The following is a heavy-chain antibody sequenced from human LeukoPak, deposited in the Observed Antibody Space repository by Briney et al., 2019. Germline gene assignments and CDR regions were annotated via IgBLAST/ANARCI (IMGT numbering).Heavy chain of an antibody. J-gene: IGHJ4*02. CDR1: GFTFSSYA. D-gene: IGHD6-19*01. CDR3: AKVNSSGRSRPFDY. Sequence: GGSLRLSCAASGFTFSSYAMHWVRQAPGKGLEWVAVISYDGSNKYYADSVKGRFTISRDESKNTLYLQMNSLRPEDTAVYSCAKVNSSGRSRPFDYWGQGTLVTVSS. V-gene: IGHV3-30*04. CDR2: ISYDGSNK.